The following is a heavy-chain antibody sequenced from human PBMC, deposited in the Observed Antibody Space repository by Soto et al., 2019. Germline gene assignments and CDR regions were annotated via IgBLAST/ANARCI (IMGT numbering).Heavy chain of an antibody. CDR2: IKSKTDGGTK. CDR1: GFTFNNAW. V-gene: IGHV3-15*01. J-gene: IGHJ4*02. CDR3: ATGTGRSDFDY. Sequence: EVQLMESGGGLVKPGGSLRLSCAASGFTFNNAWMSWVRQSPGKGLEWVGRIKSKTDGGTKDYAAPVKGRFTVSRDDSKNTLYLQMNSLQIEDTAVYYCATGTGRSDFDYWGQGTLVTVPS. D-gene: IGHD3-3*01.